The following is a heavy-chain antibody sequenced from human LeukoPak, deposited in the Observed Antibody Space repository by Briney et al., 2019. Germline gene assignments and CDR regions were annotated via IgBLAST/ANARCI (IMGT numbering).Heavy chain of an antibody. D-gene: IGHD5-24*01. J-gene: IGHJ4*02. CDR1: GGSFSGYY. V-gene: IGHV4-34*01. CDR2: INHSGST. CDR3: ARQFNAYYFDY. Sequence: PSETLSLTCAVYGGSFSGYYWGWIRQPPGKGLEWIGEINHSGSTNYNPSLKSRVTISVDTSKNQFSLKLSSVTAADTAVYYCARQFNAYYFDYWGQGTLVTVSS.